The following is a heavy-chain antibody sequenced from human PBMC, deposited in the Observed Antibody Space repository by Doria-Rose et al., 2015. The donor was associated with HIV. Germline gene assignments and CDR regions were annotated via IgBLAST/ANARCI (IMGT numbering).Heavy chain of an antibody. D-gene: IGHD3-16*02. CDR2: ISSSGSTI. CDR3: ARGRVIRPFDY. V-gene: IGHV3-11*01. J-gene: IGHJ4*02. Sequence: WIRQAPGKGLEWISYISSSGSTIFDADSVKGRFTISRDNAKNSLFLQMNSLRVEDTAVYYCARGRVIRPFDYWGQGTLVTVSS.